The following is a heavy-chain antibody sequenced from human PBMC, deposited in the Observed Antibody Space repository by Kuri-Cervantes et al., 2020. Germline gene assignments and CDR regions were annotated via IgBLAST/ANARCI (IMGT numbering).Heavy chain of an antibody. CDR1: GGSISSYY. V-gene: IGHV4-59*13. J-gene: IGHJ4*02. CDR3: ARDGDGPFDY. Sequence: SETLSLTCTVSGGSISSYYWSWIRQPPGRGLEWIGYIYYSGSTNYNPSLESRVTISVDTSKNQFSLKLSSVTAADTAVYYCARDGDGPFDYWGQGTLVTVSS. D-gene: IGHD5-24*01. CDR2: IYYSGST.